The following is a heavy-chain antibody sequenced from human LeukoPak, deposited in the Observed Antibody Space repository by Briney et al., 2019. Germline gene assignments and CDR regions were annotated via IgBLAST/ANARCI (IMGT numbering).Heavy chain of an antibody. CDR3: ARTYCSSTSCYHYYFDY. D-gene: IGHD2-2*01. Sequence: SETLSLTCTVSGGSISSSSYYWGWIRQPPGKGLEWIGSIYYSGSTYYNPSLKSRATISVDTSKNQFSLKLSSVTAADTAVYYCARTYCSSTSCYHYYFDYWGQGTLVTVSS. J-gene: IGHJ4*02. CDR1: GGSISSSSYY. V-gene: IGHV4-39*01. CDR2: IYYSGST.